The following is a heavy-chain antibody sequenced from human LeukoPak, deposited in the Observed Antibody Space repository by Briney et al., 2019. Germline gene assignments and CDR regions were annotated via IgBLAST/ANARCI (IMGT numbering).Heavy chain of an antibody. J-gene: IGHJ4*02. CDR3: ASFSGSYFFDY. V-gene: IGHV4-59*01. CDR1: GASISDYF. D-gene: IGHD1-26*01. Sequence: SEPLSLTCTISGASISDYFWSWVRQPPGKGLEWIGYVFYSGSTTYNPSLNSRVTIPMDTSRSQFSLRLSSVTAADTAVYYCASFSGSYFFDYWGPGNLVTVSS. CDR2: VFYSGST.